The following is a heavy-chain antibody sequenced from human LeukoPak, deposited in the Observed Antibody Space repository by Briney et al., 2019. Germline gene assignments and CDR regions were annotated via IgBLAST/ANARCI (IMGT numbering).Heavy chain of an antibody. CDR1: GYSISSGYY. CDR2: IFHSGIT. V-gene: IGHV4-38-2*01. Sequence: SETLSLTCAVSGYSISSGYYWGWIRQPPGKGLEWIGSIFHSGITYYNPSLKSRITISVDTSKNQFSLKLSSVTAADTAVYYCARRISTRRGETCSSTSCYFDYWGQGTLVTVSS. D-gene: IGHD2-2*01. CDR3: ARRISTRRGETCSSTSCYFDY. J-gene: IGHJ4*02.